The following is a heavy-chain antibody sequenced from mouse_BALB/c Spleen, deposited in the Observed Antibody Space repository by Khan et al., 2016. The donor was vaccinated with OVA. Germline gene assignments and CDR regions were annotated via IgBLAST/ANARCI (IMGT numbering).Heavy chain of an antibody. D-gene: IGHD2-1*01. CDR3: ARGNCYAMDY. J-gene: IGHJ4*01. CDR1: GFSLSSYG. V-gene: IGHV2-6*02. CDR2: IWSDGAS. Sequence: QVQLKESGPGLVAPSQSLSITCTVSGFSLSSYGVHWVRQPPGKGLEWLIVIWSDGASTYNSALKSRLNISKDNSKSQVFLKMNSLQTDDTAMYYCARGNCYAMDYWGQGTSVTVSS.